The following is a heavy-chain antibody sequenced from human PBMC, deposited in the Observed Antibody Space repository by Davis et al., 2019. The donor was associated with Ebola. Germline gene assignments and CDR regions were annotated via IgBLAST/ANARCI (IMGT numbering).Heavy chain of an antibody. Sequence: GESLKISCAASGFTFSSYGMHWVRQAPGKGLEWVAVISYDGSNKYYADSVKGRFTISRDNSKNTLYLQMNSLRAEDTAVYYCARDLGFTSNFYGMDVWGKGTTVTVSS. CDR2: ISYDGSNK. D-gene: IGHD3-16*01. J-gene: IGHJ6*04. CDR3: ARDLGFTSNFYGMDV. V-gene: IGHV3-30*03. CDR1: GFTFSSYG.